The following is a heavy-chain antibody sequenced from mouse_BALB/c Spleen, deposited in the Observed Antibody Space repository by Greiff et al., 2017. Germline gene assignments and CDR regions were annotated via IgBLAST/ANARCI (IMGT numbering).Heavy chain of an antibody. Sequence: EVKLMESGPGLVKPSQSLSLTCTVTGYSITSDYAWNWIRQFPGNKLEWMGYISYSGSTSYNPSLKSRISITRDTSKNQFFLQLNSVTTEDTATYYCARQDGSMDYWGQGTSVTVSS. J-gene: IGHJ4*01. D-gene: IGHD2-3*01. V-gene: IGHV3-2*02. CDR2: ISYSGST. CDR1: GYSITSDYA. CDR3: ARQDGSMDY.